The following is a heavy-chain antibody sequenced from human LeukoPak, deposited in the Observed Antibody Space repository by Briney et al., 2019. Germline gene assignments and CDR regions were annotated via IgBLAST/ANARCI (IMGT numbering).Heavy chain of an antibody. CDR1: GGSFSGYY. D-gene: IGHD2-2*01. Sequence: SETLSLTCAVYGGSFSGYYWSWIRQPPGEGLEWIGEINHSGSTNYNPSLKSRVTISVDTSKNQFSLKLSSVTAADTAVYYCARHGPSLSTSFDYWGQGTLVTVSS. V-gene: IGHV4-34*01. J-gene: IGHJ4*02. CDR3: ARHGPSLSTSFDY. CDR2: INHSGST.